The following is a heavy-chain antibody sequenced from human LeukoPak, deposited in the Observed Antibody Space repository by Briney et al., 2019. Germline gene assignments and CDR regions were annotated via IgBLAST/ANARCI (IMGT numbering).Heavy chain of an antibody. Sequence: SETLSLTCTVSGGSISSYYWSWIRQPPGKGLEWIGYIYYSGTTNYNPSLKSRVTISIDTSKNHFSLNLSSVTAADTAVYYCARGELEPRGRYYYYMDVWGKGTTVTVSS. CDR1: GGSISSYY. CDR2: IYYSGTT. D-gene: IGHD1-1*01. V-gene: IGHV4-59*12. CDR3: ARGELEPRGRYYYYMDV. J-gene: IGHJ6*03.